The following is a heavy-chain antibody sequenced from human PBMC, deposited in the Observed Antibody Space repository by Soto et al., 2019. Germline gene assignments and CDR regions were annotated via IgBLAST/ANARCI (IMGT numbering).Heavy chain of an antibody. CDR1: GHPSTDLY. Sequence: ASVKASTKPPGHPSTDLYIHWGREGLGVGLECMGWIDGRGGASGKTHSVQGRFPMTRDTSTNTVYMELSSLRSDDTAVYFCARVDDGALVYWGQGALVTVSS. J-gene: IGHJ4*02. CDR3: ARVDDGALVY. V-gene: IGHV1-2*07. CDR2: IDGRGGAS. D-gene: IGHD2-8*01.